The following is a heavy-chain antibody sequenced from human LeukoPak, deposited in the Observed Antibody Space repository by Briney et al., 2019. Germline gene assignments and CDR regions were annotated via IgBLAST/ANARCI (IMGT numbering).Heavy chain of an antibody. V-gene: IGHV4-39*07. Sequence: SETLSLTCIVSGGSIRSSYYWGWIRQSPGKGLEWIGSIYYSGGTYYNPSLKSRVTISVDTSKNQFSLKVTSVTAADTAVYYCARDMTALIVAGRSFDYWGQGSLVTVSS. CDR1: GGSIRSSYY. D-gene: IGHD6-19*01. CDR2: IYYSGGT. CDR3: ARDMTALIVAGRSFDY. J-gene: IGHJ4*02.